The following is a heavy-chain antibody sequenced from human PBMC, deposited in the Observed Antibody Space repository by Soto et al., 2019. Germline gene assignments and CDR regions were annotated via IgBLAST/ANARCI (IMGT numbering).Heavy chain of an antibody. Sequence: GGSLRLSCAASGFTFSSYGMHWVRQAPGKGLEWVAVIWYDGSNKYYADSVKGRFTISRDNSKNTLYLQMNSLRAEDTAVYYCARAPELNPPELIAAPDPIYYYYYGMDVWGQGTTVTVSS. V-gene: IGHV3-33*01. J-gene: IGHJ6*02. CDR2: IWYDGSNK. CDR1: GFTFSSYG. CDR3: ARAPELNPPELIAAPDPIYYYYYGMDV. D-gene: IGHD6-13*01.